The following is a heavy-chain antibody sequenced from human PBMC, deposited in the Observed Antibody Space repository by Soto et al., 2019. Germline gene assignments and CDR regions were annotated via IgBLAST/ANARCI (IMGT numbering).Heavy chain of an antibody. J-gene: IGHJ6*02. CDR3: ASFRQYAMDG. CDR1: GYPFTGYY. CDR2: INPNSGGT. Sequence: DSVQVSCKASGYPFTGYYMHWVRQAPGQGLEWMGWINPNSGGTNYAQKFQGRVTMTRDTSISTAYMGLSRLRSDETAVYYCASFRQYAMDGWGQGTTGTVSS. V-gene: IGHV1-2*02.